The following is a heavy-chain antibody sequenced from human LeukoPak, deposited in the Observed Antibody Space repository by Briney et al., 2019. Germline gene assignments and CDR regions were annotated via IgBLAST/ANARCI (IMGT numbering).Heavy chain of an antibody. CDR1: GGSISSSSYY. Sequence: PSETLSLTCTVSGGSISSSSYYWGWIRQPPGKGLEWIGSIYYSGSAYYNPSLKSRVTISVDTSKNQFSLKLSSVTAADTAVYYCARGRGLVLGYYFDYWGQGTLVTVSS. CDR3: ARGRGLVLGYYFDY. CDR2: IYYSGSA. V-gene: IGHV4-39*01. D-gene: IGHD6-19*01. J-gene: IGHJ4*02.